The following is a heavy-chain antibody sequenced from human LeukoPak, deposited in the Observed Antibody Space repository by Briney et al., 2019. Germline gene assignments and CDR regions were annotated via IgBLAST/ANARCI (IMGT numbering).Heavy chain of an antibody. V-gene: IGHV4-30-4*07. CDR3: AREELRYFDWLLDY. CDR1: GGSMSSGPYS. D-gene: IGHD3-9*01. CDR2: IYYSGST. J-gene: IGHJ4*02. Sequence: SQTLSLTCTVSGGSMSSGPYSWSWIRQPPGKGLEWIGYIYYSGSTYYNPSLRSRFTLSLDMSENQFSLRLSSVTAADTAVYYCAREELRYFDWLLDYWGQGTLVTVSS.